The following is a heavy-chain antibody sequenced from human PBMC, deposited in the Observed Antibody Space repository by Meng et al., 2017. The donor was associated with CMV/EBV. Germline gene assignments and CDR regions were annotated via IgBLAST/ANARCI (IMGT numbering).Heavy chain of an antibody. CDR3: ARGSYRNYRSSYYYYGMDV. D-gene: IGHD4-11*01. Sequence: GSLRLSCAVYGGSFSGYYWSWIRQPPGKGLEWIGEINHSGSTNYNPSLKSRVTIPVDTSKNQFSLKLNSVTAADTAVYYCARGSYRNYRSSYYYYGMDVWGQGTTVTVSS. CDR2: INHSGST. V-gene: IGHV4-34*01. J-gene: IGHJ6*02. CDR1: GGSFSGYY.